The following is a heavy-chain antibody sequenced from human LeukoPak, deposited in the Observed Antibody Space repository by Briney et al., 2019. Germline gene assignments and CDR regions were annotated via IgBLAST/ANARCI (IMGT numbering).Heavy chain of an antibody. J-gene: IGHJ4*02. CDR2: FDPEDGET. D-gene: IGHD3-10*01. CDR1: VYTLTELS. Sequence: ASVKVSCKVSVYTLTELSMHWVRQAPGKGLEWRGGFDPEDGETIYAQKFQGRVTMTEDTSTDTAYMELSSLRSEDTAVYYCATPAYYYGSGSYYTQFDYWGQGTLVTVSS. V-gene: IGHV1-24*01. CDR3: ATPAYYYGSGSYYTQFDY.